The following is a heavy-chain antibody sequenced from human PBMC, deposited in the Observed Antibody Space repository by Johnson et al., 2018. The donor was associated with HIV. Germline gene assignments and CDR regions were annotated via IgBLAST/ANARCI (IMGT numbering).Heavy chain of an antibody. CDR3: ARDGGYGYVWVYDAFDI. Sequence: QVQLVESGGGGVQPGRSLRLSCAASGLRFSSYGMHWVRQAPGKGLEWVAFIRYDGSNKYYADSVKGRFTISRDNSKNTLYLQMNSLRAEDTAVYYCARDGGYGYVWVYDAFDIWGQGTMVTVSS. V-gene: IGHV3-33*08. CDR1: GLRFSSYG. CDR2: IRYDGSNK. J-gene: IGHJ3*02. D-gene: IGHD5-18*01.